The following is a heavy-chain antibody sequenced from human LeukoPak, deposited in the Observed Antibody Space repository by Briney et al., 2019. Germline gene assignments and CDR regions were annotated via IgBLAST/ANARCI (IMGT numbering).Heavy chain of an antibody. Sequence: SETLSLTCTVSGGSISSYYWSWIRQPPGKGLEWIGYIYYSGSTNYNPSLKSRVTISVDTSKNQFSLKLSSVTAADTAVYYCARDSGTTGEVKFDPWGQGTLVTVSA. V-gene: IGHV4-59*12. CDR3: ARDSGTTGEVKFDP. CDR2: IYYSGST. CDR1: GGSISSYY. J-gene: IGHJ5*02. D-gene: IGHD3-10*01.